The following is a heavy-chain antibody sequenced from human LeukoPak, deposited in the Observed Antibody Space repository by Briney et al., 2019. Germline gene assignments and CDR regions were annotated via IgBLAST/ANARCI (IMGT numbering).Heavy chain of an antibody. CDR3: ARDRDAGHSSGWGFDY. V-gene: IGHV3-23*01. Sequence: GGSLRLSCAASGFTFSSYAMSWVRQAPGKGLEWVSAISGSGGSTYYADSVKGRFTISRDNSKNTLYLQMNSLRAEDTAVYYCARDRDAGHSSGWGFDYWGQGSLVTVSS. D-gene: IGHD6-19*01. CDR2: ISGSGGST. CDR1: GFTFSSYA. J-gene: IGHJ4*02.